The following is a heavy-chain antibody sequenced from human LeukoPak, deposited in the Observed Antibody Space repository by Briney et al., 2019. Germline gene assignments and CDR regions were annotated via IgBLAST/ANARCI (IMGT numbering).Heavy chain of an antibody. D-gene: IGHD6-19*01. CDR3: ARSYSSGWYDGCDY. Sequence: GGSLRLSCAASGFTFSSYAMHWVRQAPGKGLEWVAVISYDGSNKYYADSVKGRFTISRDNSKNSLYLQMNSLRAEDTAVYYCARSYSSGWYDGCDYWGQGTLVTVSS. CDR2: ISYDGSNK. J-gene: IGHJ4*02. CDR1: GFTFSSYA. V-gene: IGHV3-30-3*01.